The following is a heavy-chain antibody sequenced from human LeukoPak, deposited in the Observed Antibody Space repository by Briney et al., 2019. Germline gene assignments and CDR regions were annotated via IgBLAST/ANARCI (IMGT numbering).Heavy chain of an antibody. Sequence: SLRLSCAASGFKFDDSTMHWVRQAPGKGLEWVAGLTWNSGTVAYADSVKGRFTISRDNAKNSLYLQMNSLRAEDTAVYYCARSYSGSYYPRYFQHWGQGTLVTVSS. CDR1: GFKFDDST. D-gene: IGHD1-26*01. CDR2: LTWNSGTV. V-gene: IGHV3-9*01. J-gene: IGHJ1*01. CDR3: ARSYSGSYYPRYFQH.